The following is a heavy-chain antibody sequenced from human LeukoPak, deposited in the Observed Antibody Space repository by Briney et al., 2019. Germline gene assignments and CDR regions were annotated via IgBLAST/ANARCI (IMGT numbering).Heavy chain of an antibody. J-gene: IGHJ4*02. CDR2: ISSSGSTI. CDR1: GFTFSSYE. D-gene: IGHD6-13*01. Sequence: PGGSPRLSCAASGFTFSSYEMNWVRQAPGKGLEWVSYISSSGSTIYYADSVKGRFTISRDNAKNSLYLQMNSLRAEDTAVYYCAGDSIAAAGFDYWGQGTLVTVSS. CDR3: AGDSIAAAGFDY. V-gene: IGHV3-48*03.